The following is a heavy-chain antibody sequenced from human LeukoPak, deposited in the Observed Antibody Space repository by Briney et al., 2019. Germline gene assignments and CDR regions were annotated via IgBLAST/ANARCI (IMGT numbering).Heavy chain of an antibody. D-gene: IGHD6-6*01. V-gene: IGHV3-30*04. CDR2: ISYDGSNK. J-gene: IGHJ4*02. CDR3: AVVAARPYIDY. Sequence: GGSLRLSCAASGFTFSSYAMHWVRQAPGKGLEWVAVISYDGSNKYYADSVKGRFTISRDNARNSLYLQMNSLRAEDTAVYYCAVVAARPYIDYWGQGTLVTVSS. CDR1: GFTFSSYA.